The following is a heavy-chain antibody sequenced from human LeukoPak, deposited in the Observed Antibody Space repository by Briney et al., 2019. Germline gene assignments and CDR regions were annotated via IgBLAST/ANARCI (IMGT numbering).Heavy chain of an antibody. V-gene: IGHV3-7*01. J-gene: IGHJ5*02. Sequence: PGGSLRLSCAASGFTFSSYWMSWVRQAPGKGLEWVANIKQDGSEKYYVDSVKGRFTISRDNAKNSLYLQMNSLRAEDTAVYYCATPPRRAGFWFDPWGQGTLVTVSS. CDR1: GFTFSSYW. CDR3: ATPPRRAGFWFDP. D-gene: IGHD6-13*01. CDR2: IKQDGSEK.